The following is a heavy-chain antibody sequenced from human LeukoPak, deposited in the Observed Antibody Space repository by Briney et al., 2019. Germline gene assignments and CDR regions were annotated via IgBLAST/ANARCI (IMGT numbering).Heavy chain of an antibody. D-gene: IGHD1-7*01. CDR3: ARGGNWNYLSYFDY. Sequence: GGSLRLSCAASGFTFSSYWMSWVRQAPGKGLEWVGNIKQDGSEKYYVDSVKGRFTISRDNAKNSLYLQMNSLRAEDTAVYYCARGGNWNYLSYFDYWGQGTLVTVSS. CDR1: GFTFSSYW. V-gene: IGHV3-7*01. CDR2: IKQDGSEK. J-gene: IGHJ4*02.